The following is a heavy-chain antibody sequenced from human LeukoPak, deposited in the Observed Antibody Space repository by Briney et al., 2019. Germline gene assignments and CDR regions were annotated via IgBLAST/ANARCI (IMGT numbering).Heavy chain of an antibody. D-gene: IGHD1-26*01. J-gene: IGHJ3*02. CDR2: ISSRGSTI. Sequence: PGGALRLSCAASGFTFSDYYMSWIRQAPGKGLEGVSYISSRGSTIYYADSVKGRFTISMDNAQNTLYLQMNSLRADDTAVYYCAKDLNSGSLDAFDIWGQGTMVTVSS. CDR3: AKDLNSGSLDAFDI. V-gene: IGHV3-11*01. CDR1: GFTFSDYY.